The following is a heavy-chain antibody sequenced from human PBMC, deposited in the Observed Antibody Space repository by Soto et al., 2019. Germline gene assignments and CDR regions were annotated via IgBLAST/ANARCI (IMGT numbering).Heavy chain of an antibody. Sequence: GGSLRLSCAASGFTFSSYAMSWVRQAPGKGLEWVSAISGSGGSTYYADSVKGRFTISRDNSKNTLYLQMNSLRAEDTAVYYCAKGLLPWFGELLLVAFDIWGQGTMVTVSS. CDR1: GFTFSSYA. CDR2: ISGSGGST. V-gene: IGHV3-23*01. CDR3: AKGLLPWFGELLLVAFDI. D-gene: IGHD3-10*01. J-gene: IGHJ3*02.